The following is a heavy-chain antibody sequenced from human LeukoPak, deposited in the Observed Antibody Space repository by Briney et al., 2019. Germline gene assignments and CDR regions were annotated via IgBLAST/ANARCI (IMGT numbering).Heavy chain of an antibody. CDR2: INHSGST. Sequence: GSLRLSCAASGFTFSNYWMSWVRQPPGKGLEWIGEINHSGSTNYNPSLKSRVTISVDTSKNQFSLKLSSVTAADTAVYYCARGRRYYDSSGYYWAFDIWGQGTMVTVSS. CDR3: ARGRRYYDSSGYYWAFDI. D-gene: IGHD3-22*01. CDR1: GFTFSNYW. J-gene: IGHJ3*02. V-gene: IGHV4-34*01.